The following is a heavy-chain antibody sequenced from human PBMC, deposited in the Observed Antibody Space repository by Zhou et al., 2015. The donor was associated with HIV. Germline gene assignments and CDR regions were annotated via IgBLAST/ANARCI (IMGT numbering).Heavy chain of an antibody. CDR1: GGTFSGSD. D-gene: IGHD3-22*01. CDR3: ARSSVNHDYAFDI. J-gene: IGHJ3*02. V-gene: IGHV1-69*17. Sequence: LVQSGTEVRKPGSSVKVSCKANGGTFSGSDISWVRQAPGQGLEWMGGITPMFDIKNYAQKFRARLNITVDQSTNTAYMELSSLTSEDAAIYFCARSSVNHDYAFDIWGQGTKVIVSS. CDR2: ITPMFDIK.